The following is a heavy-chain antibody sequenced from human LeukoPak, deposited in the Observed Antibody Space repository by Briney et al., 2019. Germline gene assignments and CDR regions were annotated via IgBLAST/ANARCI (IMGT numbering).Heavy chain of an antibody. Sequence: PGGSLRLSCAASGLSVSSNHMNWVRQAPGKGLEWVASIKQDGSEKYYVDSVKGRFTISRDNAKNSLFLQMNSLRVEDTAVYYCAKDGDGYPSWGQGTLVTVSS. CDR3: AKDGDGYPS. J-gene: IGHJ5*02. V-gene: IGHV3-7*01. CDR2: IKQDGSEK. CDR1: GLSVSSNH. D-gene: IGHD6-25*01.